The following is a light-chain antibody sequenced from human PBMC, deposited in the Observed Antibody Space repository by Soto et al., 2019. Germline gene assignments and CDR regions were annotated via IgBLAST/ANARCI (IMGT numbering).Light chain of an antibody. CDR1: QGISSY. Sequence: SRMTQSPSSLSASTGDSVTITCRASQGISSYLAWYQQKPGKAPKLLIYAASTLQSGVPSRFSGSGSGTDFTLTISCLQSEDFATYYCQQYYSYPITFGQRTRLEIK. J-gene: IGKJ5*01. CDR2: AAS. CDR3: QQYYSYPIT. V-gene: IGKV1-8*01.